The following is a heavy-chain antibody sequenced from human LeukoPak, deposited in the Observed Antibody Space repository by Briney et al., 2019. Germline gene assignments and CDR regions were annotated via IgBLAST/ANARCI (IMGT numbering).Heavy chain of an antibody. CDR3: AKDGYDYYYYYMDV. J-gene: IGHJ6*03. D-gene: IGHD1-1*01. Sequence: GGSLRLSCAASGFTFSSYAMSWVRQAPGKGLEWVSAISGSGGSTYYADSVKGRFTISTDNSKNTLYLQMNSLRAEDTAVYYCAKDGYDYYYYYMDVWGKGTTVTVSS. CDR1: GFTFSSYA. CDR2: ISGSGGST. V-gene: IGHV3-23*01.